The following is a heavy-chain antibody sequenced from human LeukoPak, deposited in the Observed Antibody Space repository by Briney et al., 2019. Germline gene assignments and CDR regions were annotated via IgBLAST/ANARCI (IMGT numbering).Heavy chain of an antibody. D-gene: IGHD3-10*01. CDR1: GGSISSYY. J-gene: IGHJ6*03. V-gene: IGHV4-4*09. Sequence: SETLSLTCTVSGGSISSYYWSWIRQPPGKGLEWIGYIYTSGSTNYNPSLKSRVTISVDTSKNQFFLKLSSVTAADTAVYYCAREGNLGEPYYYYYMDVWGKGTTVTVSS. CDR2: IYTSGST. CDR3: AREGNLGEPYYYYYMDV.